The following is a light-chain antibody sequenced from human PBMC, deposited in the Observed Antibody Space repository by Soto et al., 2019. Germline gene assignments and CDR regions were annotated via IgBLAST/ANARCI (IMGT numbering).Light chain of an antibody. J-gene: IGKJ2*03. V-gene: IGKV3-20*01. CDR2: GTS. Sequence: EIVLTQSPGTLSLSLGERATLSCRASQSVSSNYLAWYQQKPGQAPRLLIYGTSSRATGIPDRFSGSGSGTDFTLSISRPEPEDFAVYYCQQYGNGNSPRYSFGQGTRLEI. CDR1: QSVSSNY. CDR3: QQYGNGNSPRYS.